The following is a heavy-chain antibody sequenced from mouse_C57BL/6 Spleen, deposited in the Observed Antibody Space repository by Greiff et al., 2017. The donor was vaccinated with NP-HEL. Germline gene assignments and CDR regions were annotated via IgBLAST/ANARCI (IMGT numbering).Heavy chain of an antibody. J-gene: IGHJ2*01. CDR3: ARSVTGPYYVDY. V-gene: IGHV5-17*01. CDR2: ISSGSSTI. D-gene: IGHD4-1*01. Sequence: EVKLLESGGGLVKPGGSLKLSCAASGFTFSDYGMHWVRQAPEKGLEWVAYISSGSSTIYYADTVKGRFTIARDNAKHTLFLQMTSLRSEDTAMYYCARSVTGPYYVDYWGQGTTLTVSS. CDR1: GFTFSDYG.